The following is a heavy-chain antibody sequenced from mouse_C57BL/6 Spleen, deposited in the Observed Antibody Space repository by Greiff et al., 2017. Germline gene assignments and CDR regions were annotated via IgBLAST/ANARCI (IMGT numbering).Heavy chain of an antibody. CDR1: GYTFTSYW. V-gene: IGHV1-72*01. Sequence: QVQLQQPGAELVKPGASVKLSCKASGYTFTSYWMHWVKQRPGRGLEWIGRIDPNSGGTKYNEKFKSKATLTVDKPYSTAYMQISSLTYEDSAVYDCARSLITTVVFDYWGQGTTLTVSS. CDR3: ARSLITTVVFDY. CDR2: IDPNSGGT. D-gene: IGHD1-1*01. J-gene: IGHJ2*01.